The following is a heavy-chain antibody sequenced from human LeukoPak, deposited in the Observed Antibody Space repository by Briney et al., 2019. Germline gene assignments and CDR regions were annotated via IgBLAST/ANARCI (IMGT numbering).Heavy chain of an antibody. D-gene: IGHD3-22*01. J-gene: IGHJ4*02. CDR3: ARTYDSSGTLDY. V-gene: IGHV4-31*03. Sequence: PSQTLSLTCTASGGSISSGGYYWSWIRQHPGKGLEWIGYIYYSGSTYYNPSLKSRVTISVDTSKNQFSLKLSSVTAADTAVYYCARTYDSSGTLDYWGQGTLVTVSS. CDR1: GGSISSGGYY. CDR2: IYYSGST.